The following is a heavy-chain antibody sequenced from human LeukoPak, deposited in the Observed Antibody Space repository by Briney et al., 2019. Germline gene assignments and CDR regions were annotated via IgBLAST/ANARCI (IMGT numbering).Heavy chain of an antibody. D-gene: IGHD5/OR15-5a*01. CDR1: GGSISSTSYY. J-gene: IGHJ6*03. CDR2: IYYSETT. CDR3: ARQVSDYYYYYIDV. Sequence: SETLSLTCTVSGGSISSTSYYWDWIRQSPGKGPEWIGSIYYSETTYYNPSLESRVTISMDTSKNQFSLQLSSVTAADTALYYCARQVSDYYYYYIDVWGTGTTVTVSS. V-gene: IGHV4-39*01.